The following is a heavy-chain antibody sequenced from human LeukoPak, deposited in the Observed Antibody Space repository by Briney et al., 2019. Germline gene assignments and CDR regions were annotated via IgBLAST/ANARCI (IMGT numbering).Heavy chain of an antibody. Sequence: SETLSLTCTVSGGSVSSGSYYWSWIRQPPGKGLEWIGYIYYSGSTNYNPSLKSRVTISVDMSKNQFSLKLSSVTAADTAVYYCARAFRKASAFDIWGQGTMVTVSS. J-gene: IGHJ3*02. CDR3: ARAFRKASAFDI. CDR1: GGSVSSGSYY. V-gene: IGHV4-61*01. D-gene: IGHD1-14*01. CDR2: IYYSGST.